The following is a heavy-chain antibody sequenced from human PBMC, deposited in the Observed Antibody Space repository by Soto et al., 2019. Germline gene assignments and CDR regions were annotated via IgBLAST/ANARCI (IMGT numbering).Heavy chain of an antibody. CDR1: GFTFSNSE. V-gene: IGHV3-48*03. CDR3: ASEALCGADCYFFEY. CDR2: INYSGSNI. J-gene: IGHJ4*02. Sequence: GGSLRLSCAASGFTFSNSEMFWVRQAPGKGLEWVSKINYSGSNIYYSKSVKGRFTISRDNAKNSLSLQMNSLTGEDTAIYYCASEALCGADCYFFEYWGPGTLVTVSS. D-gene: IGHD2-21*02.